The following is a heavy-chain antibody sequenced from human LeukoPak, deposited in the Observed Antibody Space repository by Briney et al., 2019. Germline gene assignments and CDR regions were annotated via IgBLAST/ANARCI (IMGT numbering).Heavy chain of an antibody. CDR1: GGSISSSSYY. J-gene: IGHJ6*02. CDR2: IYYSGST. Sequence: SETLSLTCTVSGGSISSSSYYWGWIRQPPGKGLEWIGSIYYSGSTYYNPSLKSRVTISVDTSKNQFSPKLSSVTAADTAVYYRARLGKWIQLSDYYYGMDVWGQGTTVTVSS. D-gene: IGHD5-18*01. V-gene: IGHV4-39*01. CDR3: ARLGKWIQLSDYYYGMDV.